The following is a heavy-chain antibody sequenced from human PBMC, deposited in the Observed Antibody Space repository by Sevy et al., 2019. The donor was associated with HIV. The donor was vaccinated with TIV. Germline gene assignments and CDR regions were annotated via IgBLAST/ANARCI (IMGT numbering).Heavy chain of an antibody. CDR2: TKYDGSDK. CDR1: GFTFNSYW. V-gene: IGHV3-7*01. Sequence: GGSLRLSCAASGFTFNSYWMSWVRQAPGKGLEWVVNTKYDGSDKYYVGSVRGRFTISRDNDKKSLYLQMNSLRAEDTAVYYCAREGYGFDIWGQGTMVTVSS. J-gene: IGHJ3*02. D-gene: IGHD2-15*01. CDR3: AREGYGFDI.